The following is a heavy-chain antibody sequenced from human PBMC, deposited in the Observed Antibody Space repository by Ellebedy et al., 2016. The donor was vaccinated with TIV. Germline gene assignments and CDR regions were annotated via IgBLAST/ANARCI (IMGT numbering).Heavy chain of an antibody. CDR3: ARADYSSRSPLDY. D-gene: IGHD6-13*01. CDR2: INPNSGGT. J-gene: IGHJ4*02. CDR1: GYTFTGYY. V-gene: IGHV1-2*02. Sequence: AASVKVSCKASGYTFTGYYMHWVRQAPGQGLEWMGWINPNSGGTNYAQTFQGRVTMTRDTSISTAYMELSRLRSDDTAVYYCARADYSSRSPLDYWGQGTLVTVSS.